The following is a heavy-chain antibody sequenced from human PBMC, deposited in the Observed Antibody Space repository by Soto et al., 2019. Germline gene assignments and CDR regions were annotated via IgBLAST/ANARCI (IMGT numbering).Heavy chain of an antibody. Sequence: GGSLRLSCAASGFKFGNSWMSWVRQAPGKGLVWVANIKGDGSEIHYVDSVEGRFTISRDNSKNSLYLHMNSLRADDTAMYYCARDQSWGQGTLVTVSS. CDR1: GFKFGNSW. V-gene: IGHV3-7*01. J-gene: IGHJ4*02. CDR3: ARDQS. CDR2: IKGDGSEI.